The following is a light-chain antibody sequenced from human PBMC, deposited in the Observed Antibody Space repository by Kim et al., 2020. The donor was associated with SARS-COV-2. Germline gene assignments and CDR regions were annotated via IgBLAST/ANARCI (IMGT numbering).Light chain of an antibody. CDR3: SSYTSSSLLYV. CDR2: DVS. CDR1: SSDVGGYNY. J-gene: IGLJ1*01. V-gene: IGLV2-14*01. Sequence: QSALTQPASVSGSPGQSITISCTGTSSDVGGYNYVSWYQQHPGKAPKLMIYDVSKRPSGVSNRFSGSKSGNTASLTISGLQAEDEADYYCSSYTSSSLLYVFGTGTKVTVL.